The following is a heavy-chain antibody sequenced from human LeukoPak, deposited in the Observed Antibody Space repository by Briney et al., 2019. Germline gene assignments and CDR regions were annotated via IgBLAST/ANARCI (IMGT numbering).Heavy chain of an antibody. Sequence: GGALRLSCSASGFTFSRYYMTLVRQAPGKGLEGGANRKHDGREENYLDSVKGRFTISRDNAQRSVYRQMNSLRVEDTAVYYCARDSTWSPADYWGQGTLVSVSS. V-gene: IGHV3-7*01. CDR2: RKHDGREE. CDR1: GFTFSRYY. D-gene: IGHD2-2*01. CDR3: ARDSTWSPADY. J-gene: IGHJ4*02.